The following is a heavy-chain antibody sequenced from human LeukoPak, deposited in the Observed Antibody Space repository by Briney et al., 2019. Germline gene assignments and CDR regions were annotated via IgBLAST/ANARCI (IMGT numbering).Heavy chain of an antibody. CDR2: INWNGGST. Sequence: GGSLRLSCAAPGFTFDDYGMSWVRQAPGKGLEWVSGINWNGGSTGYADSVKGRFTISRDNAKNSLYLQMNSLRAEDTALYYCARQVGATYFDYWGQGTLVTVSS. CDR1: GFTFDDYG. D-gene: IGHD1-26*01. V-gene: IGHV3-20*04. J-gene: IGHJ4*02. CDR3: ARQVGATYFDY.